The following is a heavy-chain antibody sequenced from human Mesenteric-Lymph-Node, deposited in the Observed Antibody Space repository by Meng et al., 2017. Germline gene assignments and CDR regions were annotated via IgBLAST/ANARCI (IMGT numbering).Heavy chain of an antibody. V-gene: IGHV1-18*01. CDR1: GGTFSSYT. CDR2: ISAYNGNT. Sequence: ASVKVSCKASGGTFSSYTISWVRQAPGQGLEWMGWISAYNGNTNYAQKLQGRVTMTTDTSTSTAYMELSSLRSDDTAVYYCARDSLYSSGWGLNRNWFDPWGQGILVTVSS. J-gene: IGHJ5*02. D-gene: IGHD6-19*01. CDR3: ARDSLYSSGWGLNRNWFDP.